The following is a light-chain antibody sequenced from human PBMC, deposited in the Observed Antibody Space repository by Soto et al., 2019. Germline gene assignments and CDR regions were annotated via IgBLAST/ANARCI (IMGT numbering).Light chain of an antibody. CDR3: QQSFDSPRT. Sequence: DIQMTQSPSTLSASVGDRVTITCRASQSISAFVNWYQQKPGKAPKLLIYAASSLHTGVPSRFTGSGHGTDFSLTISSLQPEDFATYICQQSFDSPRTFGGGTKVEIE. J-gene: IGKJ4*01. V-gene: IGKV1-39*01. CDR2: AAS. CDR1: QSISAF.